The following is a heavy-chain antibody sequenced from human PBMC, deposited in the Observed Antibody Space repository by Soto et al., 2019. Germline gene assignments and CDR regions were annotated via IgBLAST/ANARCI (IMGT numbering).Heavy chain of an antibody. D-gene: IGHD1-26*01. Sequence: PVGSLRLSCAASGFTFSSYAMSWVRQAPGKGLEWVSAISGSGGSTYYADSVKGRFTISRDNSKNTLYLQMNSLRAEDTAVYYCAKSPGSGSYPYYYYYYGMDVWGQGTTVTVSS. CDR1: GFTFSSYA. V-gene: IGHV3-23*01. CDR3: AKSPGSGSYPYYYYYYGMDV. J-gene: IGHJ6*02. CDR2: ISGSGGST.